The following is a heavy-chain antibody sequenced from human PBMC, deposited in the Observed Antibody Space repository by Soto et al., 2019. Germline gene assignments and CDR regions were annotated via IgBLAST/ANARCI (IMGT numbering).Heavy chain of an antibody. CDR2: ISANNGHT. CDR1: GYIFTNYG. CDR3: ARDFVGANSRKDY. V-gene: IGHV1-18*01. D-gene: IGHD1-26*01. J-gene: IGHJ4*02. Sequence: QVQLVQSGPEVKKAGASVKVSCKASGYIFTNYGITWVRQAPGQGLEWMGWISANNGHTNYAQKFQGRVTMTTDTSTSTAYMELRSLRSDDTAVYYCARDFVGANSRKDYWGQGTLVTVSS.